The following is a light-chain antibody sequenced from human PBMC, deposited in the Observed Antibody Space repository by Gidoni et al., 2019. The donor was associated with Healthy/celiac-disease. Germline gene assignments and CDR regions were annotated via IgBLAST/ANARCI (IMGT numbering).Light chain of an antibody. CDR3: QQSYSTPWT. CDR2: AAS. V-gene: IGKV1-39*01. CDR1: QSISSY. J-gene: IGKJ1*01. Sequence: DIQMTQSPSSLPASVGDRVTITCRASQSISSYLNWYQQKPGKAPKLLIYAASSLQSGVPSRFSGSGSGTDFTLTISSRQPEDFATYYCQQSYSTPWTFGQGTKVEIK.